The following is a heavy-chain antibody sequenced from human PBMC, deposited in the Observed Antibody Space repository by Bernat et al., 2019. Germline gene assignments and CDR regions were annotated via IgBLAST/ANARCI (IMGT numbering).Heavy chain of an antibody. V-gene: IGHV6-1*01. CDR3: ARERTVDTAMVTWYYYMDV. Sequence: QVQLQQSGPGLVKPSQTLSLTCAISGDSVSSNSAAWNWIRQSPSRGLEWLGRTYYRSKWYNDYAVSVKSRITINPDTSKNQFSLQLNSVTPEDTAVYDCARERTVDTAMVTWYYYMDVWGKGTTVTVSS. CDR2: TYYRSKWYN. D-gene: IGHD5-18*01. CDR1: GDSVSSNSAA. J-gene: IGHJ6*03.